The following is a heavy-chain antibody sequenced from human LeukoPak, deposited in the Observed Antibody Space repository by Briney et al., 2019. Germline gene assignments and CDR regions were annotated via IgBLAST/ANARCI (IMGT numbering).Heavy chain of an antibody. CDR3: AKGSLIIVVEDAFDI. J-gene: IGHJ3*02. V-gene: IGHV3-30*02. CDR1: GFTFSSYW. CDR2: LRYDGSDK. Sequence: GGSLRLSCAASGFTFSSYWMSWVRQAPGKGLEWVASLRYDGSDKDYGDSVRGRFTISRDNSKNTVYLQMNSLRPEDTAVYFCAKGSLIIVVEDAFDIWGQGTMVIVSS. D-gene: IGHD3-22*01.